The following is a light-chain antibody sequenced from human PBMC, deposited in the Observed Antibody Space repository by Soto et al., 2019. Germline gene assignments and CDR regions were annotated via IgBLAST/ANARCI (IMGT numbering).Light chain of an antibody. CDR3: QQYKSWPYT. V-gene: IGKV3-15*01. CDR2: GAS. CDR1: QSVSDK. J-gene: IGKJ2*01. Sequence: EIVMTQSPATLSVSPGERATLSCRASQSVSDKSAWYQQKPGQAPRLLIFGASTRATGNPARFSGSGSGTEFTLTISSLQSEDFAVYYCQQYKSWPYTFGQGTKLEIK.